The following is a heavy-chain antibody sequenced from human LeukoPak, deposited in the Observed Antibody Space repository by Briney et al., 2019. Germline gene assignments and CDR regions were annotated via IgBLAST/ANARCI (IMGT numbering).Heavy chain of an antibody. CDR2: MNPNSGNT. CDR3: ARVKTYYYGSGKTTFDY. J-gene: IGHJ4*02. D-gene: IGHD3-10*01. Sequence: ASVKVSCKASGYTFTSYDINWVRQATGQGLEWMGWMNPNSGNTGYAQKFQGRVTITRNTSISTAYMELSSLRSEDTAVYYCARVKTYYYGSGKTTFDYWGQGTLVTVSS. V-gene: IGHV1-8*03. CDR1: GYTFTSYD.